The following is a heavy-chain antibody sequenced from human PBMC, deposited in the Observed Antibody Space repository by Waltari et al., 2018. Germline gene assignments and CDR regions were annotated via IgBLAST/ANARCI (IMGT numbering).Heavy chain of an antibody. V-gene: IGHV4-59*11. D-gene: IGHD3-22*01. Sequence: QVQLQESGPGLVKPSETLSLTCTVSGGSISSHYWSWIRQPPGKGLEWIGYIYYSGRTNCTPSLKSRVTISVDTSKNQFSLKLSSVTAADTAVYYCARDRYYDSSGYPLTGPPGAFDIWGQGTMVTVSS. CDR3: ARDRYYDSSGYPLTGPPGAFDI. CDR1: GGSISSHY. CDR2: IYYSGRT. J-gene: IGHJ3*02.